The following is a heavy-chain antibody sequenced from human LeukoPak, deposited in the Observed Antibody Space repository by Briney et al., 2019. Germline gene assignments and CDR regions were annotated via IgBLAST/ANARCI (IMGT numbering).Heavy chain of an antibody. CDR1: GFTFSTYG. CDR3: ARAGGSGWHG. J-gene: IGHJ4*02. V-gene: IGHV3-30*02. Sequence: GGSLRLSCAASGFTFSTYGMHWVRQAPGKGLEWVAFMRDDQNNKYYADSVKGRFTISRDNAKNSLYLQMNSLRAEDTAVYYCARAGGSGWHGWGQGTLVTVSS. D-gene: IGHD6-19*01. CDR2: MRDDQNNK.